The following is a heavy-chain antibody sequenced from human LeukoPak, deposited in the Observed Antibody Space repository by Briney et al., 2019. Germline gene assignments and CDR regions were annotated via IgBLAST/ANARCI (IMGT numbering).Heavy chain of an antibody. J-gene: IGHJ4*02. CDR3: ARGPMIGNFDY. V-gene: IGHV4-38-2*02. Sequence: SETLSLTCTVSGYSISSGYYWGWIRQPPGKGLEWIGSIYHSGSTYYNPSLKSRVTISVDTSKNQFSLKLSSVTAADTAVYYCARGPMIGNFDYWGQGTLVTVSS. D-gene: IGHD3-22*01. CDR2: IYHSGST. CDR1: GYSISSGYY.